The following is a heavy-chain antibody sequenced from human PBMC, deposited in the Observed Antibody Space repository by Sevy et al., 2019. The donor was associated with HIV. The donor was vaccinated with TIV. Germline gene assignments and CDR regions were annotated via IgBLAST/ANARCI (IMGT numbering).Heavy chain of an antibody. J-gene: IGHJ4*02. CDR1: VASVSSGKYY. Sequence: SETLSLICNVSVASVSSGKYYWTWIRQPPGKDLEWIGHVSYSGRTNYNPSLKSRVTISEDTSKNQFSLSLNSVTAADTATYYCAREIYFYENSGFYYFDSWGLGILVTVSS. CDR3: AREIYFYENSGFYYFDS. V-gene: IGHV4-61*01. CDR2: VSYSGRT. D-gene: IGHD3-22*01.